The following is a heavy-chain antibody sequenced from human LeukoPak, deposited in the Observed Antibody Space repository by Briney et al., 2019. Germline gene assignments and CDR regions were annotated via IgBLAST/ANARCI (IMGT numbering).Heavy chain of an antibody. CDR2: ISTSGAST. V-gene: IGHV3-23*01. Sequence: GGSLRLSCAASGFTFSSYAMTWVRQAPGKGLEWVSVISTSGASTYSADSVKGRFTISRDNSKNTLYLQMNTLRVEDTAVYYCAKGVSTRPLYYFDNWGQGTLVTVSS. CDR1: GFTFSSYA. J-gene: IGHJ4*02. CDR3: AKGVSTRPLYYFDN. D-gene: IGHD6-6*01.